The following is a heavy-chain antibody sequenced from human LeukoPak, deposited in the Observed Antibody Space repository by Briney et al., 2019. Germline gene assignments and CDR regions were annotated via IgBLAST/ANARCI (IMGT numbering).Heavy chain of an antibody. CDR1: GVSISSYY. CDR2: IYYSGST. V-gene: IGHV4-59*01. CDR3: ARGGSGYDSFYYYGMDV. D-gene: IGHD5-12*01. J-gene: IGHJ6*02. Sequence: PETLSLTCTVSGVSISSYYWSWIRLPPGKGLEWIGYIYYSGSTNYGPSLKSRVTISVDTSKNQFSLRLSSVTAADTAMYYCARGGSGYDSFYYYGMDVWGQGTTVTVSS.